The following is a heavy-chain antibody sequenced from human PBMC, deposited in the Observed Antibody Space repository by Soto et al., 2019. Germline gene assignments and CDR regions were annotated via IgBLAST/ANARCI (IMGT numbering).Heavy chain of an antibody. CDR3: ARAEESGYEVWFDP. J-gene: IGHJ5*02. CDR2: MYFSGST. CDR1: GGSVSSTSYY. V-gene: IGHV4-61*01. D-gene: IGHD5-12*01. Sequence: SETLSLTCTVSGGSVSSTSYYWSWIRQPPGKGLEWIGYMYFSGSTNYNPSLKSRVTISVDTSKNQFSLKLSSVTAADTAVYYCARAEESGYEVWFDPWGQGTLVTVS.